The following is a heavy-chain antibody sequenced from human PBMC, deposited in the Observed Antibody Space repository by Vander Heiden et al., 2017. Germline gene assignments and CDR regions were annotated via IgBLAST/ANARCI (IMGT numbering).Heavy chain of an antibody. D-gene: IGHD5-12*01. CDR1: GGTFSSYA. Sequence: QVQLVQSGAEVKKPGSSVKVSCKASGGTFSSYAISWVRQAPGQGLEWMGGIIPIFGTANYAQKFQGRVTITADESTSTAYMELSSLRSEDTAVYYCARVMGSSGPKGYYYYYGMDVWGQGTTVTVSS. CDR2: IIPIFGTA. J-gene: IGHJ6*02. CDR3: ARVMGSSGPKGYYYYYGMDV. V-gene: IGHV1-69*01.